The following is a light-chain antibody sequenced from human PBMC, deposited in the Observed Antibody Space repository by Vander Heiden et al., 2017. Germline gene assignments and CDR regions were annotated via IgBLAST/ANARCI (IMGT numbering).Light chain of an antibody. CDR2: KAS. V-gene: IGKV1-5*03. CDR3: QQDNSYPST. Sequence: DIQMTQSPSTLSASVGDRVTITCRASQSISSWLAWYQQKPGKAPKLLIYKASSLESGVPSRFSGSGSGTEFTLTISILQPNDFATYYCQQDNSYPSTFGQGTKMEIK. CDR1: QSISSW. J-gene: IGKJ2*01.